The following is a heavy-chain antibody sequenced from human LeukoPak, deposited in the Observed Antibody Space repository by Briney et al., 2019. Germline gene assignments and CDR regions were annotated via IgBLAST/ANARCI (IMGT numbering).Heavy chain of an antibody. Sequence: GGSLRLSCAASGFTLNTYGMHWVRQAPGKGLEWVAFIRFDGSNKYYADPVKGRFTISRDNSKNTLYLQMESLRPEDTAVYYCARGDGYCSSASCSGNWGQGTLVTVSS. J-gene: IGHJ4*02. CDR1: GFTLNTYG. D-gene: IGHD2-2*03. CDR2: IRFDGSNK. CDR3: ARGDGYCSSASCSGN. V-gene: IGHV3-30*02.